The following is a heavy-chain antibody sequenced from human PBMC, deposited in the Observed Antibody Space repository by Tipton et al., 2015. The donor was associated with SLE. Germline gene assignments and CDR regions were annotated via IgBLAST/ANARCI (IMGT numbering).Heavy chain of an antibody. CDR2: IYTSGGT. V-gene: IGHV4-4*07. CDR3: ARDHPVAGPFGY. D-gene: IGHD6-19*01. J-gene: IGHJ4*02. CDR1: GGSLSNYY. Sequence: TLSLTCTVSGGSLSNYYWSWIRQPAGKGLEWIGRIYTSGGTNYNPPLKSRVTMSVDTSKNQFSLKLSSVTAADTAVYYCARDHPVAGPFGYWGQGTLVTVSS.